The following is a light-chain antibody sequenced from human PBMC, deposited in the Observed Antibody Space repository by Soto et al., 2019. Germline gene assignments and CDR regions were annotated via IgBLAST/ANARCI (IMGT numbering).Light chain of an antibody. Sequence: QSVLTHPASVSGLPGQSITISCTGTSSDDGGYNYVSWYQQHPGKAPKLMIYEVSNRPSGVTNRFSGSKSGNTASLSISGLQAEDEADYSCSSYTSRSTPLVFGTGTKVTVL. CDR1: SSDDGGYNY. CDR2: EVS. J-gene: IGLJ1*01. V-gene: IGLV2-14*01. CDR3: SSYTSRSTPLV.